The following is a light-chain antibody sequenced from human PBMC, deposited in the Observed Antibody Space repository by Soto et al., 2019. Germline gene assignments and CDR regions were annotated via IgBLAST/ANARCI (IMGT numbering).Light chain of an antibody. J-gene: IGLJ2*01. CDR1: TSDVGAYNY. Sequence: QSALTQPASVSGSPGQSITISCTGTTSDVGAYNYVSWYQQHPGKAPKLMIYDVSNRPSGVSNRCSGSKSGNTASLTISGLQAEDEADYYCSSYTSSSTLVFGGGTKLTVL. V-gene: IGLV2-14*01. CDR2: DVS. CDR3: SSYTSSSTLV.